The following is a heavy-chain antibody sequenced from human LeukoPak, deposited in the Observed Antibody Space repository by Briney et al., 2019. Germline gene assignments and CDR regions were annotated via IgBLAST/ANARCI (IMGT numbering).Heavy chain of an antibody. Sequence: AGGSLRLSCAASGFTFSNSAMSWVRQAPGEGLEWVSAISGSGGSTYYADSVKGRFTISRDSSKNTLYLQMNSLRAEDTAVYYCAKRIVGGPYAFDIWGQGTMVTVSS. V-gene: IGHV3-23*01. D-gene: IGHD1-26*01. J-gene: IGHJ3*02. CDR3: AKRIVGGPYAFDI. CDR2: ISGSGGST. CDR1: GFTFSNSA.